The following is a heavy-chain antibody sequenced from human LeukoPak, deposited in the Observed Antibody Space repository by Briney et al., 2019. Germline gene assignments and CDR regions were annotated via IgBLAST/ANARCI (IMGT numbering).Heavy chain of an antibody. CDR1: GGSISSYY. Sequence: SETLSLTCTVSGGSISSYYWGWIRQPPGKGLEYIGYIYNSGSTNYNPSLKSRVTMSVDTSKNQFSLKLSSVTAADTAVYYCAREAYYYDSSGQNTLGYWGQGTLVNVSS. D-gene: IGHD3-22*01. V-gene: IGHV4-59*12. J-gene: IGHJ4*02. CDR2: IYNSGST. CDR3: AREAYYYDSSGQNTLGY.